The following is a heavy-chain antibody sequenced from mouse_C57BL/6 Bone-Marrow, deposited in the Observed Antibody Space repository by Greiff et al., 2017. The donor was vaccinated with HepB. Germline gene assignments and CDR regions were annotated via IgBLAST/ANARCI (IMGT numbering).Heavy chain of an antibody. V-gene: IGHV1-55*01. D-gene: IGHD1-1*01. J-gene: IGHJ1*03. CDR2: IYPGSGST. CDR1: GYTFTSYW. Sequence: QVQLQQPGAELVKPGASVKMSCKASGYTFTSYWITWVKQRPGQGLEWIGDIYPGSGSTNYNEKFKSKATLTVDTSSSTAYTQLSSLTSEDSAVYYCVLYYYGSSSWYFDVWGTGTTVTVSS. CDR3: VLYYYGSSSWYFDV.